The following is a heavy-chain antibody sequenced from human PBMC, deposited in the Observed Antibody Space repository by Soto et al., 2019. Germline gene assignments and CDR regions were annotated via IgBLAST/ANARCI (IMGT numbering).Heavy chain of an antibody. CDR1: GFTFSSYS. CDR2: ISSSSSYI. V-gene: IGHV3-21*01. D-gene: IGHD3-10*01. J-gene: IGHJ3*02. CDR3: ARDLITMVRGVIITDAFDI. Sequence: PGGSLRLSCAASGFTFSSYSMNWVRQAPGKGLEWVSSISSSSSYIYYADSVKGRFTISRDNAKNSLYLQMNSLRAEDTAVYYCARDLITMVRGVIITDAFDIWGQGTMVTVSS.